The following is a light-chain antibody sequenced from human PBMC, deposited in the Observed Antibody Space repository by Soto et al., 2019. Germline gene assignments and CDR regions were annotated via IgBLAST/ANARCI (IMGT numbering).Light chain of an antibody. CDR1: QSVSSSY. Sequence: EIVLTQSPGALSXSXXXXXXLSCGASQSVSSSYLAWYQQKPGQAPRLLIYGASTRATGIPDRFSGSGSGTDFTLTISRLEPEDFAVYYCQQYGSSPRTFGQGTKVDIK. CDR2: GAS. J-gene: IGKJ1*01. CDR3: QQYGSSPRT. V-gene: IGKV3-20*01.